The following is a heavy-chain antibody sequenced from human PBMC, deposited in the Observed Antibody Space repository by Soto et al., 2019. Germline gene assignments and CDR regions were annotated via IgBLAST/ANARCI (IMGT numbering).Heavy chain of an antibody. CDR3: AKGRSYYYYYGVDV. CDR2: IDTYGSAT. Sequence: PGGSLRLSCAASGFTFSSYWMHWVRQAPGKGLVWVSRIDTYGSATRYADSVKGRFTISRDNAKNTLYLQMNTLRAEDTALYYCAKGRSYYYYYGVDVWGQGTTVTVSS. J-gene: IGHJ6*02. V-gene: IGHV3-74*01. CDR1: GFTFSSYW.